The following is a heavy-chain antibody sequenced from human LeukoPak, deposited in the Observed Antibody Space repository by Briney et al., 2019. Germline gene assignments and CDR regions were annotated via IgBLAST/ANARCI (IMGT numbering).Heavy chain of an antibody. D-gene: IGHD2-2*01. CDR2: IKQDGSEK. CDR1: GFTFANYA. Sequence: GGSLRLSCAASGFTFANYAMSWVRQAPGKGLEWVGNIKQDGSEKYYVDSVKGRFTISRDNAKNSLYLQMNSLRAEDTAVYYCARVSAYFDYWGQGTLVTVSS. V-gene: IGHV3-7*04. J-gene: IGHJ4*02. CDR3: ARVSAYFDY.